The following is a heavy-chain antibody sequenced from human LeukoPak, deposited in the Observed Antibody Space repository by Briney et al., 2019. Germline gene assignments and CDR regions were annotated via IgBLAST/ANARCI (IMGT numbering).Heavy chain of an antibody. CDR2: INAGGGST. V-gene: IGHV3-64*02. J-gene: IGHJ4*02. Sequence: GGSLRLSCAASGFIFSNFDMHWVRQAPGKGLEYVSSINAGGGSTYYAASVKGRFTISRDAVKDTLYLQMGSVRIEDTAVYYRARGGLESPWSGYNAPDFWGQGTLVAVSS. CDR3: ARGGLESPWSGYNAPDF. D-gene: IGHD3-3*01. CDR1: GFIFSNFD.